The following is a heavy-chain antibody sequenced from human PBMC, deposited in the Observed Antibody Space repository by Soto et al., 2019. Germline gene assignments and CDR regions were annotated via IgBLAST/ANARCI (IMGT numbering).Heavy chain of an antibody. CDR1: GGSIYSDEFY. CDR3: TTLRLDP. V-gene: IGHV4-30-4*08. J-gene: IGHJ5*02. Sequence: SETLSLTCTVSGGSIYSDEFYWTWVRQPPGKGLEWIGYIYYIGRTSYNPSLKSRLTISLDTSKNQFSLELTSVSAADTAVYYCTTLRLDPWGQGTLVTVSS. D-gene: IGHD1-1*01. CDR2: IYYIGRT.